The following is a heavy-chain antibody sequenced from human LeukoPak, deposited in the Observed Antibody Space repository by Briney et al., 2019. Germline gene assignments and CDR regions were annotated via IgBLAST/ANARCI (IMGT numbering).Heavy chain of an antibody. V-gene: IGHV3-7*01. CDR2: IKQDGSEK. CDR3: ARDTYDSSGYYAHLDY. D-gene: IGHD3-22*01. J-gene: IGHJ4*02. Sequence: GGSLRLSCAASGFTFSSYWMSWVRQAPGKGLEWVANIKQDGSEKYCVDSVKGRFTISRDNAKNSLYLQMSSLRAEDTAVYYCARDTYDSSGYYAHLDYWGQGTLVTVSS. CDR1: GFTFSSYW.